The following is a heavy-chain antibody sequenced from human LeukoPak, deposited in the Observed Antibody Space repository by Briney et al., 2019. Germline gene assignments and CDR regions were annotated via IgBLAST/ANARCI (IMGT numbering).Heavy chain of an antibody. CDR1: GGSISSGSYY. CDR3: ARAPYSSSWYSPAYYFDY. J-gene: IGHJ4*02. Sequence: SETLSLTCTVSGGSISSGSYYWSWIRQPAGKGLEWIGRIYSSGSTNYNPSLKSRVTISVDTSKNQFSLKLSSVTAADTAVYYCARAPYSSSWYSPAYYFDYWGQGTLVTVSS. D-gene: IGHD6-13*01. CDR2: IYSSGST. V-gene: IGHV4-61*10.